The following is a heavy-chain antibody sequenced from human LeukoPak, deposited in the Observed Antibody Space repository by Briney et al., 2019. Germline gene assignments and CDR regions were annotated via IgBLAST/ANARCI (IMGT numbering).Heavy chain of an antibody. V-gene: IGHV4-39*01. CDR2: IYYSGST. CDR1: VGSISSSSYY. CDR3: ARQVWPHLYFDY. Sequence: SETLSLTCTVSVGSISSSSYYWGWIRQPPGKGLEWIGSIYYSGSTYYNPSLKSRVTISVDTSKNQFSLKLSSVTAADTAVYYCARQVWPHLYFDYWGQGTLVTVSS. D-gene: IGHD2-21*01. J-gene: IGHJ4*02.